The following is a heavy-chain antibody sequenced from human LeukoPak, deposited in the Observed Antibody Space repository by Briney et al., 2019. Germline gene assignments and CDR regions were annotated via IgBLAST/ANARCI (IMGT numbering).Heavy chain of an antibody. CDR2: FDPEDGET. Sequence: ASVKVSCKVSGYTLTELSMHWVRQAPGKGLEWMGGFDPEDGETIYAQKFQGRVTMTEDTSTDTAYMELSSLRSEDTAVYYCATGLKITMVRGVIWFDPWGQGTLVTVSS. D-gene: IGHD3-10*01. V-gene: IGHV1-24*01. CDR1: GYTLTELS. CDR3: ATGLKITMVRGVIWFDP. J-gene: IGHJ5*02.